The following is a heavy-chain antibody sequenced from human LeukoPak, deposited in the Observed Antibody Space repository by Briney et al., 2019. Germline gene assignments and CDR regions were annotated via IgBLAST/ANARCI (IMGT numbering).Heavy chain of an antibody. J-gene: IGHJ5*02. V-gene: IGHV1-69*06. Sequence: GASVKVSCKASGGTFISYAISWVRQAPGQGLEWMGGIIPIFGTANYAQKFQGRVTITADKSTSTAYMELSSLRSEDTAVYYCARESSGYCSGGSCDWFDLWGQGTLVTVSS. CDR2: IIPIFGTA. CDR3: ARESSGYCSGGSCDWFDL. CDR1: GGTFISYA. D-gene: IGHD2-15*01.